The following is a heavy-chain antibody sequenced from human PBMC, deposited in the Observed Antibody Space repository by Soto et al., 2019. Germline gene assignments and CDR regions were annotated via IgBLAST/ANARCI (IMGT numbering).Heavy chain of an antibody. Sequence: QVQLQESGPGLVKPSETLSLTCSVSGGSVSNASFYWTWIRQAPGTGLEYIGYIFYTGVTNYNPSLSSRVTRSRDTSKNHFSLKLNSMTAADTAVYYGVWVLDSSWYADLWGRGTLVTVSS. D-gene: IGHD3-22*01. J-gene: IGHJ2*01. CDR3: VWVLDSSWYADL. CDR2: IFYTGVT. CDR1: GGSVSNASFY. V-gene: IGHV4-61*03.